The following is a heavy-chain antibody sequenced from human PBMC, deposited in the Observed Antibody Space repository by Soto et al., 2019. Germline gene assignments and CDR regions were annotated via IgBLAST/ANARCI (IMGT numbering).Heavy chain of an antibody. J-gene: IGHJ6*02. CDR1: GFTFSSYA. V-gene: IGHV3-23*01. D-gene: IGHD2-2*01. Sequence: GGSLRLSCAASGFTFSSYAMSWVRQAPGKGLEWVSAISGSGGSTYYADSVKGRFTISRDNSKNTLYLQMNSLRAEDTAVYYCAKDQGLIPAAKKYYYYYGMDVWGQGTTVTVSS. CDR2: ISGSGGST. CDR3: AKDQGLIPAAKKYYYYYGMDV.